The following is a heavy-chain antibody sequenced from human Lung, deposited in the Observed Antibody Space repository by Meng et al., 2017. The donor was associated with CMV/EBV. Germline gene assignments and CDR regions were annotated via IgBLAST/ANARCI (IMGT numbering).Heavy chain of an antibody. CDR1: GYTFTGYN. D-gene: IGHD3-10*01. Sequence: ASVKVSXKASGYTFTGYNIHWVRQAPGQGLEWMGWINPNSGDTKYAQKFQGRVALTRDTSISTAYMELSSLKSDDTAVFFCARLFHTSLGTNYYYGMDVWGQGTXVTV. V-gene: IGHV1-2*02. J-gene: IGHJ6*02. CDR3: ARLFHTSLGTNYYYGMDV. CDR2: INPNSGDT.